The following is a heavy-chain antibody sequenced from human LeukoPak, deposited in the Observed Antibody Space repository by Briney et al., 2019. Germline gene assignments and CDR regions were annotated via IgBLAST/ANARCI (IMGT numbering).Heavy chain of an antibody. CDR3: AKSLGASDTAMVYFDY. CDR2: ISWNSGSI. D-gene: IGHD5-18*01. CDR1: GFTFGNYA. V-gene: IGHV3-9*03. Sequence: GGPLRLSCTVSGFTFGNYAMHWVRQAPGKGLEWVSGISWNSGSIGYADSVKGRFTISRDNAKNSLYLQMNSLRAEDMALYYCAKSLGASDTAMVYFDYWGQGTLVTVSS. J-gene: IGHJ4*02.